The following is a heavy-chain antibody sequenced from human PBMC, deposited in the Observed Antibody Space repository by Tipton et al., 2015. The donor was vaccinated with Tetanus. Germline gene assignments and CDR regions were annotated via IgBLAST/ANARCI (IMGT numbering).Heavy chain of an antibody. Sequence: GSLRLSCAASGFTFRSYVMHWVRQAPGKGLEYVSTISSNGGSTYYADSVRGRFTISRDNSKNTLYLQMGSLRVEDMAVYYCARGVTLSSGGHHFDYWGQGTLFTVSS. J-gene: IGHJ4*02. D-gene: IGHD6-19*01. CDR2: ISSNGGST. CDR3: ARGVTLSSGGHHFDY. V-gene: IGHV3-64*02. CDR1: GFTFRSYV.